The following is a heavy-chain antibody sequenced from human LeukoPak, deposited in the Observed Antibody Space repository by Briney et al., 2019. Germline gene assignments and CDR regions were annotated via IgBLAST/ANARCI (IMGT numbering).Heavy chain of an antibody. CDR2: INHSGST. Sequence: SETLSLTCAVYGGSFSGYYWSWIRQPPGKGLEWIGEINHSGSTNYDPSLKSRVTISVDTSKNQFSLKLSSVTAADTAVYYCARDSSSSYIDYWGQGTLVTVSS. CDR3: ARDSSSSYIDY. D-gene: IGHD6-6*01. J-gene: IGHJ4*02. CDR1: GGSFSGYY. V-gene: IGHV4-34*01.